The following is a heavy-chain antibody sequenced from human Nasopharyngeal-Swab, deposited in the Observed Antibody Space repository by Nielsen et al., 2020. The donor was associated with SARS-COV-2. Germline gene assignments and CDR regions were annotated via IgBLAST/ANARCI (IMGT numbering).Heavy chain of an antibody. J-gene: IGHJ5*02. Sequence: GESLKISCAASGFSFSNYWMSWVRQTPGEGLEWVASVKQDGSEKHYVDSVKGRFTISGDNANNSLYLQMDGLRAEDTGVYYCPRGRDMIASRPFWFDPWGQGTLVTVSS. CDR2: VKQDGSEK. V-gene: IGHV3-7*01. CDR3: PRGRDMIASRPFWFDP. D-gene: IGHD6-6*01. CDR1: GFSFSNYW.